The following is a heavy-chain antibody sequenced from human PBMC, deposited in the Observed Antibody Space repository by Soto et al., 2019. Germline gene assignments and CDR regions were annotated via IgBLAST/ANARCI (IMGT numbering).Heavy chain of an antibody. CDR2: VSASGLNT. CDR3: AKDRPRRTAGYLFDY. CDR1: GFTFSTYA. J-gene: IGHJ4*02. D-gene: IGHD5-18*01. V-gene: IGHV3-23*01. Sequence: EVQLLESGGKLVQPGGSLTLSCAASGFTFSTYAMAWVRQAPGKGLEWVSGVSASGLNTDYADPVKGRFYISRDNSKNASALHMNSLRAEDTALYYGAKDRPRRTAGYLFDYWGQGTPVTVSS.